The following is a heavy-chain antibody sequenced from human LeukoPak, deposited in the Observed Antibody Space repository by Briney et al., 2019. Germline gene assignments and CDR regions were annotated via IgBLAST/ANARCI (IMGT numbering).Heavy chain of an antibody. J-gene: IGHJ4*02. CDR2: IYSGGST. V-gene: IGHV3-53*01. CDR1: GFTGSSNH. D-gene: IGHD1-1*01. Sequence: GGSLRLSCAASGFTGSSNHMSWVRQAPGKGLEWVSVIYSGGSTDYAGSVKGRFTISRDNLKNTLYLQMNSLRAEDTAVYYCARGPAGYNWGQGTLVTFSS. CDR3: ARGPAGYN.